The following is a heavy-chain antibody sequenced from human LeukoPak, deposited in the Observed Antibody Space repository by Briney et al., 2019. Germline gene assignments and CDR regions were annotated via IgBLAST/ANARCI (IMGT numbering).Heavy chain of an antibody. D-gene: IGHD6-13*01. J-gene: IGHJ4*02. V-gene: IGHV3-30*18. CDR3: VKGCARSSSIWYYNDY. Sequence: GRPLRLCCAASGFIFSYSGMHWLRQAPDKGLEWVAVMSFNGVNIQYADSVRRRFTISRDNSRNTLYLEMNSLRPEDTAVYYCVKGCARSSSIWYYNDYWGQGPLVTVSS. CDR1: GFIFSYSG. CDR2: MSFNGVNI.